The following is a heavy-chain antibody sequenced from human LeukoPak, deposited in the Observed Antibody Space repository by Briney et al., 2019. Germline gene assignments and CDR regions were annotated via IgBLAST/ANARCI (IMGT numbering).Heavy chain of an antibody. CDR1: GYTFTSYA. J-gene: IGHJ4*02. D-gene: IGHD5-24*01. CDR3: ATVGGWLQPSGDDY. V-gene: IGHV7-4-1*02. CDR2: INTNTGNP. Sequence: ASVKVSCKASGYTFTSYAMNWVRQAPGQGLEWMGWINTNTGNPTYAQGFTGRFVFSLDTSVSTAYLQISSLKAEDTAVYYCATVGGWLQPSGDDYWGQGTLVTVSS.